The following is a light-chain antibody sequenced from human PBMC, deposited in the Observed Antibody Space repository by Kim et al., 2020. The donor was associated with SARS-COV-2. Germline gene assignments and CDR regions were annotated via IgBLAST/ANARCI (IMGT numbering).Light chain of an antibody. J-gene: IGKJ4*01. CDR1: QSISNW. CDR3: QKYKSYSPLT. Sequence: DIQMTQSPSTLSASVGDKVTITCRASQSISNWLAWYQQKPGKGPKLLMYKASILKSGVPSRFSGSGSGTEFTLTISSLQPDDFGTYYCQKYKSYSPLTFGGGTKVDIK. V-gene: IGKV1-5*03. CDR2: KAS.